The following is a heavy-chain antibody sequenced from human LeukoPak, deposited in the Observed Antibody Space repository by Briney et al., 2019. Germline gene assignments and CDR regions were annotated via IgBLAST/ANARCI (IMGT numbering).Heavy chain of an antibody. Sequence: SVKVSCKASGGTFSSYAISWVRQAPGQGLEWMGGIIPIFGTANYAQKFQGRVTITTDESTSTAYMELGSLRSEDTAVYYCAREGCSSTSCLVRYFDYWGQGTLVTVSS. V-gene: IGHV1-69*05. CDR1: GGTFSSYA. CDR3: AREGCSSTSCLVRYFDY. D-gene: IGHD2-2*01. J-gene: IGHJ4*02. CDR2: IIPIFGTA.